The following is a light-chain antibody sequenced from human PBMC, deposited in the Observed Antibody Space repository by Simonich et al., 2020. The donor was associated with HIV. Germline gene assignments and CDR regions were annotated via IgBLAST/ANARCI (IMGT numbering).Light chain of an antibody. Sequence: EIVMTQSPATLSVSPGERATLSCRASQNIAGNLAWYQQKTGQDPRLLIYYASTRATVAPARFSGSGFGTDFTLTISSMQSEDFAVYYCQQYNNWPSPFTFGPGTKVDLK. CDR3: QQYNNWPSPFT. CDR1: QNIAGN. J-gene: IGKJ3*01. CDR2: YAS. V-gene: IGKV3-15*01.